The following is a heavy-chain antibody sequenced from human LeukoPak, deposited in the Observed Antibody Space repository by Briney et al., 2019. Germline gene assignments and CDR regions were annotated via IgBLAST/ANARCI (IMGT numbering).Heavy chain of an antibody. CDR3: ARDRGYSSGWYMVNWFDP. Sequence: SGTLSLTCAVYGGSFSSYYWSWIRQPPGKGLEWIGYIYYSGSTNYNPSLKSRVTISVDTSKNQFSLKLSSVTAADTAVYYCARDRGYSSGWYMVNWFDPWGQGTLVTVSS. CDR2: IYYSGST. D-gene: IGHD6-19*01. V-gene: IGHV4-59*01. J-gene: IGHJ5*02. CDR1: GGSFSSYY.